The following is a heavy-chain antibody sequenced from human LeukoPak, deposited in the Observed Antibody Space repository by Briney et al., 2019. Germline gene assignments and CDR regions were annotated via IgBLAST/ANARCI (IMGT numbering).Heavy chain of an antibody. Sequence: PSETLSLTCAVYGGSFSGYYWSWIRQPPGKGLEWIGEINHSGSTNYNPSPKSRVTISVDTSKNQFSLKLSSVTAADTAVYYCARSSAVGSCYTTWGQGTLVTVSS. CDR1: GGSFSGYY. CDR2: INHSGST. J-gene: IGHJ5*02. V-gene: IGHV4-34*01. CDR3: ARSSAVGSCYTT. D-gene: IGHD2-15*01.